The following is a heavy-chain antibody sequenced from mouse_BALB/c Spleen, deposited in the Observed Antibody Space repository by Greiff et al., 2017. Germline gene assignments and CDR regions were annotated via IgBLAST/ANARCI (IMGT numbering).Heavy chain of an antibody. CDR2: IYPGDGDT. CDR3: AMMDY. Sequence: QVQLQQSGAELARPGASVKLSCKASGYTFTSYWMQWVKQRPGQGLEWIGAIYPGDGDTRYTQKFKGKATLTADKSSSTAYMQLSSLASEDSAVYYCAMMDYWGQGTSVTVSS. J-gene: IGHJ4*01. V-gene: IGHV1-87*01. CDR1: GYTFTSYW.